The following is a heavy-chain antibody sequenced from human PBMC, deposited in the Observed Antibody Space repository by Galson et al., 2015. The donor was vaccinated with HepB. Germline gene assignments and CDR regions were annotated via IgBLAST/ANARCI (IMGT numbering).Heavy chain of an antibody. CDR1: GFTFSSYA. Sequence: SLRLSCAASGFTFSSYAMSWVRQAPGKGLEWVSAISGSGGSTYYADSVKGRFTISRDNSKNTLYLQMNSLRAEGTAVYYCAKYQAEYYDFWSGYSTTYYYYGMDVWGQGTTVTVSS. V-gene: IGHV3-23*01. CDR3: AKYQAEYYDFWSGYSTTYYYYGMDV. CDR2: ISGSGGST. J-gene: IGHJ6*02. D-gene: IGHD3-3*01.